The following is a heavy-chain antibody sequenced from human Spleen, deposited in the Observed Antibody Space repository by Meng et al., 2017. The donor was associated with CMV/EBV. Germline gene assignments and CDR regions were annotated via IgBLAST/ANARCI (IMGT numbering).Heavy chain of an antibody. D-gene: IGHD2-2*01. Sequence: ASVKVSCKASGYTFTSYYMHWVRQAPGQGLEWMGWINAYNRNTNYAQKLQGRVTMTTDTFTSTAYMELRSLRSDDTAVYFCARRDCSSTTCSDSYYYGMDVWGQGTTVTVSS. CDR3: ARRDCSSTTCSDSYYYGMDV. CDR2: INAYNRNT. CDR1: GYTFTSYY. J-gene: IGHJ6*02. V-gene: IGHV1-18*04.